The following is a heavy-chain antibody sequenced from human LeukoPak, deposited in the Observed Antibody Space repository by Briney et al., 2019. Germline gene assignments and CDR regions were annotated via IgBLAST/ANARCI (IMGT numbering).Heavy chain of an antibody. V-gene: IGHV3-11*01. CDR1: GFTFSGYY. D-gene: IGHD5-12*01. Sequence: SLRLSRAASGFTFSGYYMSWIRQAPGKGLEWVSYISSSGSTIYYADSVKGRFTISRDNAKNSLYLQMNSLRAEDTAVYYCARRGQRGYSGYDSDYWGQGTLVTVSS. J-gene: IGHJ4*02. CDR3: ARRGQRGYSGYDSDY. CDR2: ISSSGSTI.